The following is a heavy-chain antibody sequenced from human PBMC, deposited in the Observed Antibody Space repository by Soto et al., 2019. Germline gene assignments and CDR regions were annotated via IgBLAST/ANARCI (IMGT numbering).Heavy chain of an antibody. D-gene: IGHD3-10*01. V-gene: IGHV3-33*01. CDR1: GFTFSSYG. J-gene: IGHJ6*02. CDR3: ARDLPSFWEYHYYYHYGMDV. CDR2: IWYDGSNK. Sequence: GGSLRLSCAASGFTFSSYGMHWVRQAPGKGLEWVAVIWYDGSNKYYADSVKGRFTISRDNSKNTLYLQMNSLRAEDTAVYYCARDLPSFWEYHYYYHYGMDVWGQGTTVTVSS.